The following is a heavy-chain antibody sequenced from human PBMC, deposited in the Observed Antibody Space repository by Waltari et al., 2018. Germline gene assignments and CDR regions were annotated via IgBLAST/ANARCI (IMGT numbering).Heavy chain of an antibody. CDR2: INPNSGGT. CDR1: GYTFTGYY. CDR3: ARDLGIWAIDWAYDY. V-gene: IGHV1-2*06. D-gene: IGHD6-13*01. Sequence: QVQLVQSGAEVKKPGASVKVSCRASGYTFTGYYLHWVPQAPGQGLEWMGRINPNSGGTNYAQKFQGRVTMTRDTSISTAYMELSRLRSDDTAVYYCARDLGIWAIDWAYDYWGQGTLVTVSS. J-gene: IGHJ4*02.